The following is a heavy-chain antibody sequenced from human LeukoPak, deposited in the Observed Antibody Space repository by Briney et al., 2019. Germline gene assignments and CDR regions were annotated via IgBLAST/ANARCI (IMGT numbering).Heavy chain of an antibody. CDR1: GFTFSSYG. CDR2: IRYDGSNK. Sequence: PGRSLRLSCAASGFTFSSYGMEWVRQAPGKGLGWVAVIRYDGSNKYYAHYVKGRFTISRDNSKNTLYLQMNRLRAEDTAVYYCAKGGGSITMVRGVIYYWGQGTLVTVSS. D-gene: IGHD3-10*01. CDR3: AKGGGSITMVRGVIYY. V-gene: IGHV3-33*06. J-gene: IGHJ4*02.